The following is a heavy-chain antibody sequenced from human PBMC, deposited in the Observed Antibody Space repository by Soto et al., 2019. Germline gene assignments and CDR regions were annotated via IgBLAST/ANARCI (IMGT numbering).Heavy chain of an antibody. CDR2: INPSGGST. J-gene: IGHJ5*02. CDR1: GYTFTSYY. CDR3: ARGYVVVTADSWFDP. D-gene: IGHD2-2*01. V-gene: IGHV1-46*01. Sequence: GASVKVSCKASGYTFTSYYMHWVRQAPGQGLEWMGIINPSGGSTSYAQKFQGRVTMTRDTSTRKVYMELSSLRSEDTAVYYCARGYVVVTADSWFDPWGQGTLVTVCS.